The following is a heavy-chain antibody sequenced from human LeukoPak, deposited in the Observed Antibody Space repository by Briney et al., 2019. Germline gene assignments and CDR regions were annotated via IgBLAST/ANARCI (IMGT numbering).Heavy chain of an antibody. Sequence: GGSLRLSCAASGFTFSTYALSWVRQAPGKGLEWFSSIRGSDGSTYYADSVKGRFAISRDNSKNTLYLQMNSLRAEDTAVYYCAKDVYSDYGGLDYWGQGTLVTVSS. CDR2: IRGSDGST. CDR1: GFTFSTYA. D-gene: IGHD4-23*01. J-gene: IGHJ4*02. CDR3: AKDVYSDYGGLDY. V-gene: IGHV3-23*01.